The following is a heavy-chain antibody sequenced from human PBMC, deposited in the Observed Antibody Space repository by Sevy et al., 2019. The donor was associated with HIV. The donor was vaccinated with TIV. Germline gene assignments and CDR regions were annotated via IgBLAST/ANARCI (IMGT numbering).Heavy chain of an antibody. CDR3: AKDVFLGYCSSTSCYSAGFDY. V-gene: IGHV3-43D*04. CDR2: ISWDGGST. Sequence: GGSLRLSCAASGFTFDDYAMHWVRQAPGKGLEWVSLISWDGGSTYYADSVKGRFTISRDNSKNSLYLQMNSLRAEDTALYYCAKDVFLGYCSSTSCYSAGFDYWGPGTLVTVSS. CDR1: GFTFDDYA. J-gene: IGHJ4*02. D-gene: IGHD2-2*02.